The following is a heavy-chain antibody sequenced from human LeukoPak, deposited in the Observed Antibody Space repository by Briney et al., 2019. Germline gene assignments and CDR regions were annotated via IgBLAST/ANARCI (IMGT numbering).Heavy chain of an antibody. J-gene: IGHJ6*02. CDR2: INPNSGGT. D-gene: IGHD2-2*01. CDR1: GYTFTGYY. CDR3: ARVPVVPAAYYYYCGMDV. Sequence: ASVKVSCKASGYTFTGYYMHWVRQAPGQGLEWMGWINPNSGGTNYAQKFQGRVTMTRDTSISTAYMELSRLRSDDTAVYYCARVPVVPAAYYYYCGMDVWGQGTTVTVSS. V-gene: IGHV1-2*02.